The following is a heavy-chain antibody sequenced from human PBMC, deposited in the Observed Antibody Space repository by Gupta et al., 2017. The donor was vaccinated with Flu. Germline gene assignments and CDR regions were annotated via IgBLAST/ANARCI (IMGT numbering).Heavy chain of an antibody. Sequence: QESVPGLVKPSGTLSLTCAVYGGSISSSNWCSWVRQPPGKGLEWIGEIYHTGRTNYNPSLKSRVTISVDKSKNQFSLKMGSVTAVETYVYYTAKDGSSTDPQFGNGCQGTIVTVCS. CDR2: IYHTGRT. CDR3: AKDGSSTDPQFGN. D-gene: IGHD2-2*01. CDR1: GGSISSSNW. J-gene: IGHJ4*02. V-gene: IGHV4-4*02.